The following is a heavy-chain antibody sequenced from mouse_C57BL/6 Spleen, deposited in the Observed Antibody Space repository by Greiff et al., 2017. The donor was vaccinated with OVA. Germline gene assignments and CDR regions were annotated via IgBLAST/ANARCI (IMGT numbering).Heavy chain of an antibody. V-gene: IGHV1-63*01. CDR3: ARDYGSSYWYFDV. D-gene: IGHD1-1*01. J-gene: IGHJ1*03. CDR2: IYPGGGYT. Sequence: QVQLQQPGAELVRPGTSVKMSCKASGYTFTNYWIGWAKQRPGHGLEWIGDIYPGGGYTNYNEKFKGKATLTADKSSSTAYMQFSSLTSEDSAIYYCARDYGSSYWYFDVWGTGTTVTVSS. CDR1: GYTFTNYW.